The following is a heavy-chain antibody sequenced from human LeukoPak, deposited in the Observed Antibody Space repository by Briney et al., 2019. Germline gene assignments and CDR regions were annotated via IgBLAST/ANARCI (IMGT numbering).Heavy chain of an antibody. Sequence: SETLSLTCTISGGSITGSSYYWGWILQSPGKGLEWIGNIYYSGSTYYNSSLKSRVTISIDTSKNHFSLRLTSVTASDTAVYFCTRGSYDVLTGRSTLGEYWGQGTLVAVSS. D-gene: IGHD3-9*01. CDR1: GGSITGSSYY. CDR2: IYYSGST. J-gene: IGHJ4*02. V-gene: IGHV4-39*02. CDR3: TRGSYDVLTGRSTLGEY.